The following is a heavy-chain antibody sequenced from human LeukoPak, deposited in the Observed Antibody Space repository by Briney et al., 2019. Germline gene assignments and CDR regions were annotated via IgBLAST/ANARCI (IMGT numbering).Heavy chain of an antibody. J-gene: IGHJ4*02. D-gene: IGHD3-3*01. CDR1: GFSLSTSGVG. Sequence: EAGPTLVKPTQTLTLTCTISGFSLSTSGVGVCWIRQPPGKALESLAIIYWNDDKHYSPSLKSRLTITKDTSKNQVVLTMTNMDPVDTATYYCAHRLKYDFWSGYYASWGQGTLVTVSS. CDR3: AHRLKYDFWSGYYAS. V-gene: IGHV2-5*01. CDR2: IYWNDDK.